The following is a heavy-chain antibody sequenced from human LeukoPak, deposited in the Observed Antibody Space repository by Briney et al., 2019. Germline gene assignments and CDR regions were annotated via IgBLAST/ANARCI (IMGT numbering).Heavy chain of an antibody. D-gene: IGHD4-17*01. Sequence: GASVKVSCKASGYTFTSYGISWVRQAPGQGLEWMGWISAYNGNTNYAQKLQGRVTMTTDTSTSTAYMELRSLRSDDTAVYYCARDRGAYGDFSFDYWGQGTLVTVSS. CDR3: ARDRGAYGDFSFDY. V-gene: IGHV1-18*01. CDR1: GYTFTSYG. J-gene: IGHJ4*02. CDR2: ISAYNGNT.